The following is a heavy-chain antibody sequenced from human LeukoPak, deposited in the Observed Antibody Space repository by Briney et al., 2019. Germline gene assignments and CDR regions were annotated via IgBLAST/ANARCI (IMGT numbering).Heavy chain of an antibody. Sequence: ASVKVSCKASGYTFTGYYMHWVRQAPGQGLEWMGWINPNSGGTNYAQKFQGRVTMTRDTSISTACMELSRLRSDDTAVYYCARDPPAMDDSSGPPNNYWGQGTLVTVSS. D-gene: IGHD3-22*01. V-gene: IGHV1-2*02. CDR1: GYTFTGYY. CDR3: ARDPPAMDDSSGPPNNY. J-gene: IGHJ4*02. CDR2: INPNSGGT.